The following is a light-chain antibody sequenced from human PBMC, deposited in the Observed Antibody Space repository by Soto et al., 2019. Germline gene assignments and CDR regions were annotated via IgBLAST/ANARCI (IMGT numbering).Light chain of an antibody. Sequence: IVLTQSPANLSLSPGERATLSCTASQHVTTTYIAWYQQKFGQAPRLLIYGASTRATGTPDRFTGGGFGTDFTLTISRVEPEDFAVYYCQQYDSSFTFGGGTKVEMK. V-gene: IGKV3-20*01. CDR2: GAS. J-gene: IGKJ4*01. CDR3: QQYDSSFT. CDR1: QHVTTTY.